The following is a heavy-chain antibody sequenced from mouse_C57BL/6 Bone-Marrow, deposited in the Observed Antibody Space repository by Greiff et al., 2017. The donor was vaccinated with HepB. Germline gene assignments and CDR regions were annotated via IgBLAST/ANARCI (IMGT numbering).Heavy chain of an antibody. V-gene: IGHV1-81*01. Sequence: QVHVKQSGAELARPGASVKLSCKASGYTFTSYGISWVKQRTGQGLEWIGEIYPRSGNTYYNEKFKGKATLTADKSSSTAYMELRSLTSEDSAVYFCARSYYYGSSYFDYWGQGTTLTVSS. CDR1: GYTFTSYG. CDR2: IYPRSGNT. J-gene: IGHJ2*01. D-gene: IGHD1-1*01. CDR3: ARSYYYGSSYFDY.